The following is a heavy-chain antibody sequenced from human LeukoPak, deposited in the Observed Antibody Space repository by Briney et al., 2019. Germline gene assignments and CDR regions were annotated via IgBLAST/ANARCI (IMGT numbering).Heavy chain of an antibody. D-gene: IGHD6-6*01. J-gene: IGHJ6*02. CDR1: GFTFSSYS. V-gene: IGHV3-21*04. Sequence: GGSLRLSCAASGFTFSSYSMNWVRQAPGKGLEWVSSISSSSSYIYYADSVRGRFTISRDNAKDSLYLQMNSLRAADTAVYYCARTSLREYYSYGMDVWGQGTTVTVSS. CDR2: ISSSSSYI. CDR3: ARTSLREYYSYGMDV.